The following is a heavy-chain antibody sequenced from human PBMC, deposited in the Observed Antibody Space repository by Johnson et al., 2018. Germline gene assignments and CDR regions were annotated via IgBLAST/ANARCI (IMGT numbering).Heavy chain of an antibody. D-gene: IGHD5-12*01. Sequence: QVQLVESGGGVVQPGRSLRLSCAASGFTFSSYGMHWVRQAPGKGLEWGAVISYDGSNKYYADSVKGRFTISRDNPKNTLYLKMNSLRAEDTAVYYCAGKTATSYYYYGMDVWGQGTTVTVSS. CDR2: ISYDGSNK. V-gene: IGHV3-30*03. CDR1: GFTFSSYG. CDR3: AGKTATSYYYYGMDV. J-gene: IGHJ6*02.